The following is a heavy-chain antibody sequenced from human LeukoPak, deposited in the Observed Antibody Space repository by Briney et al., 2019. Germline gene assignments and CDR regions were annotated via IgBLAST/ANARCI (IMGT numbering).Heavy chain of an antibody. CDR1: GFTFSISS. CDR2: ISSSSSSI. CDR3: AGSNLTGYPNFDY. Sequence: GGSLRLSCVASGFTFSISSMSWVRQAPGKGLEWVSYISSSSSSIYDADSVRGRFTISRDNAKNSLYLQMNSLRAEDTAVYYCAGSNLTGYPNFDYWGQGTLVTVSS. V-gene: IGHV3-48*04. D-gene: IGHD3-9*01. J-gene: IGHJ4*02.